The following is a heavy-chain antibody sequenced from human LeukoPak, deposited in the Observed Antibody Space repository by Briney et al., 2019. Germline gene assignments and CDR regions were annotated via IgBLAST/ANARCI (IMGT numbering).Heavy chain of an antibody. D-gene: IGHD2-2*01. CDR3: AREVADIVVVPAAMRGFYWFDP. Sequence: ASVKVSCKASGYTFTSYAMHWVRQAPGQRLEWMGWINAGNGNTKYSQKFQGRVTITRDTSASTAYMELSSLRSEDTAVYYCAREVADIVVVPAAMRGFYWFDPWGQGTLVTVSS. J-gene: IGHJ5*02. CDR2: INAGNGNT. CDR1: GYTFTSYA. V-gene: IGHV1-3*01.